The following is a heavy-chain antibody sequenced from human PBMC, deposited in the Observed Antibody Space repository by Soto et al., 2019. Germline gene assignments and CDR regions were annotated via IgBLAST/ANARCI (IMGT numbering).Heavy chain of an antibody. CDR3: ARDHRGY. CDR1: GFTFSDYA. J-gene: IGHJ4*02. Sequence: QVPLVESGGGVVQPGSSLRLSCAASGFTFSDYAMHWVRQAPGKGLEWVAVITYDGSNKDYADSVKGRFTISRDISKKTLYLQMNSLRADDTPVYYCARDHRGYWGQGTLVTVSS. V-gene: IGHV3-30*04. CDR2: ITYDGSNK.